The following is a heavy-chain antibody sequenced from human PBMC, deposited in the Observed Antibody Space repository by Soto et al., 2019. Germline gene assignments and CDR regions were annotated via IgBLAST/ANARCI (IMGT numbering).Heavy chain of an antibody. V-gene: IGHV4-59*08. CDR1: GGSISSPY. J-gene: IGHJ6*02. D-gene: IGHD1-26*01. Sequence: SETLSLTCTVTGGSISSPYWSWIREPPGKGLEWIGYIYYSGSTNYTPSLKSRVTISVDTSKNQFSLKLSSVTAADTAVYYCARHSEWELLGVYYYYRMAVWAQGTTVTVS. CDR2: IYYSGST. CDR3: ARHSEWELLGVYYYYRMAV.